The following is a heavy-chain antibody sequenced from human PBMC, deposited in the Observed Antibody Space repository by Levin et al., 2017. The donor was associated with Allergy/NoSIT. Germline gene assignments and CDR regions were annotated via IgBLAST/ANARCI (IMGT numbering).Heavy chain of an antibody. CDR3: AREPNAFDI. CDR1: GGSVRSGSYY. Sequence: SETLSLTCTVSGGSVRSGSYYWSWIRQPPGKGLEWIGYIYYSGSINHNPSLKSRVTMSVDTSNNQFSLQLSSVTAADTAVYYCAREPNAFDIWGQGTMVTVSS. CDR2: IYYSGSI. V-gene: IGHV4-61*01. J-gene: IGHJ3*02.